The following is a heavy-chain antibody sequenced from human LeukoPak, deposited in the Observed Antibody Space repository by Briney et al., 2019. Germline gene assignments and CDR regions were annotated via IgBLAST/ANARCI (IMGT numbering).Heavy chain of an antibody. CDR3: AKDIGSGSYSYFDY. CDR1: GFTFTKCA. D-gene: IGHD3-10*01. CDR2: ITATGDTA. V-gene: IGHV3-23*01. J-gene: IGHJ4*02. Sequence: PGGSLRLSCVASGFTFTKCAMSWIRQAPGKGLEWVAIITATGDTAYYADSVKGRFTISRDNSKNTLYLQMNSLRAEDTAVYYCAKDIGSGSYSYFDYWGQGTLVTVSS.